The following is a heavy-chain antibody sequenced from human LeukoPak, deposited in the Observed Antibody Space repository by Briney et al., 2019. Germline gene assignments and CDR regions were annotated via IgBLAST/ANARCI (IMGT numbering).Heavy chain of an antibody. CDR1: SGFVSSYY. CDR3: ARDSGFFAS. V-gene: IGHV4-4*07. CDR2: IYSSGST. D-gene: IGHD3-10*01. J-gene: IGHJ4*02. Sequence: SETLSLTCTVSSGFVSSYYWSWIRPPAGKGLEWIGRIYSSGSTTYNPSLKSRVTMSVDTSKSQFSLKLNSVAAADTAVYYCARDSGFFASWGQGTLVTVSA.